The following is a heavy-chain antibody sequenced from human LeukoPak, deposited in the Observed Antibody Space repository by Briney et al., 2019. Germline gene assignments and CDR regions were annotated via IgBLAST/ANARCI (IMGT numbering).Heavy chain of an antibody. J-gene: IGHJ1*01. Sequence: ASVKVSCKAFGGTFSRYAISWVRQAPGQGLEWMGGIIPIFGTANYAQKFQGRVTITADESTSTAYMELSSLRSDDTAVYYCAIYVGPTFPSRYFHHWGQGTLVTVSS. CDR3: AIYVGPTFPSRYFHH. D-gene: IGHD2/OR15-2a*01. CDR2: IIPIFGTA. CDR1: GGTFSRYA. V-gene: IGHV1-69*13.